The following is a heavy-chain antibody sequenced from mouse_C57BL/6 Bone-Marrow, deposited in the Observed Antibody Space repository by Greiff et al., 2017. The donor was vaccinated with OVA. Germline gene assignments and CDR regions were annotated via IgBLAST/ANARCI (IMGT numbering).Heavy chain of an antibody. CDR3: ASPYDGYPFYAMDY. J-gene: IGHJ4*01. V-gene: IGHV7-3*01. CDR2: IRNKANGYTT. D-gene: IGHD2-3*01. Sequence: EVQLQESGGGLVQPGGSLSLSCAASGFTFTDYYMSWVRQPPGKALEWLGFIRNKANGYTTEYSASVKGRFTISRDNSQSILYLQMNALRAEDSATYYCASPYDGYPFYAMDYWGQGTSVTVSS. CDR1: GFTFTDYY.